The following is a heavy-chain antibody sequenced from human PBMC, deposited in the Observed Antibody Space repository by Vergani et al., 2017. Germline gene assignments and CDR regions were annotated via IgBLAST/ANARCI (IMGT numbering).Heavy chain of an antibody. CDR2: INQDGSEK. J-gene: IGHJ5*02. CDR1: GFSLSTYT. Sequence: EVQLVESGGGLVNPGGCLTLSCVASGFSLSTYTFNWVRQAPGKGLEWVANINQDGSEKYYVDSVKGRFTISRDNAKNSLYLQMNSLRAEDTALYYCARINYYGSSGYSLTRWHNWFDPWGQGTLITFSS. CDR3: ARINYYGSSGYSLTRWHNWFDP. D-gene: IGHD3-22*01. V-gene: IGHV3-7*01.